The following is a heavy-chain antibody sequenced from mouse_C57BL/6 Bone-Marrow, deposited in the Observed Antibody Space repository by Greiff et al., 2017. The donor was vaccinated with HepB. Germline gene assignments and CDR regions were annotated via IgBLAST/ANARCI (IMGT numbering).Heavy chain of an antibody. CDR3: ARYGYPAWFAY. CDR2: IRNKANGYTT. V-gene: IGHV7-3*01. Sequence: EVKLMESGGGLVQPGGSLSLSCAASGFTFTDYYMSWVRQPPGKALEWLGFIRNKANGYTTEYSASVKGRLTISRDNSQSILYLQMNALRADDSATYYCARYGYPAWFAYWGQGTLVTVSA. CDR1: GFTFTDYY. J-gene: IGHJ3*01. D-gene: IGHD1-2*01.